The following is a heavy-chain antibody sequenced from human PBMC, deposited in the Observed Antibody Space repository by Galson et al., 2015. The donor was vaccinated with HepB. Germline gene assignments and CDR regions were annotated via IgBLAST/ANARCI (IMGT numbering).Heavy chain of an antibody. CDR3: ARVLPAPAAIAAEFDP. Sequence: SLRLSCAASGFTFSSYSMNWVRQAPGKGLEWISYISSDSAIRYYADSVKDRFTISRDSAKNSLHLQMNSLRDEETAVYCSARVLPAPAAIAAEFDPWGQGTLVTVSS. J-gene: IGHJ5*02. V-gene: IGHV3-48*02. D-gene: IGHD2-2*01. CDR1: GFTFSSYS. CDR2: ISSDSAIR.